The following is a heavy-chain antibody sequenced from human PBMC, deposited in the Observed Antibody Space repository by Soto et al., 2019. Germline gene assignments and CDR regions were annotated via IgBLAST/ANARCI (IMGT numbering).Heavy chain of an antibody. V-gene: IGHV3-33*01. CDR1: GFTFSSYG. D-gene: IGHD6-19*01. J-gene: IGHJ4*02. CDR3: ARELRAVAGDRALLY. Sequence: QVQLVESGGGVVQPGRSLRLSCAASGFTFSSYGMHWVRQAPGKGLEWVAVIWYDGSNKYYADSVKGRFTISRDNSKNTLYLQMNSLRAEDTAVYYCARELRAVAGDRALLYWGQGTLVTVSS. CDR2: IWYDGSNK.